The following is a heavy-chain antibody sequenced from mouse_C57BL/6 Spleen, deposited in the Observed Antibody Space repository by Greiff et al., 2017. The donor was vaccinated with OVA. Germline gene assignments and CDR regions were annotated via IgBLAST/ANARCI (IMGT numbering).Heavy chain of an antibody. CDR1: GSPFTSYW. D-gene: IGHD3-2*02. CDR2: IYPGSGSI. Sequence: QVQPQQPGAELVKPGASVKMSCKASGSPFTSYWITGVKQRPGQGLEWIGDIYPGSGSINYNEKSKSKATRTVDTSTSTAYTQLSSRTSEDSAAYFCARLDSSRYYAMDYWGQGTSVTVSS. CDR3: ARLDSSRYYAMDY. V-gene: IGHV1-55*01. J-gene: IGHJ4*01.